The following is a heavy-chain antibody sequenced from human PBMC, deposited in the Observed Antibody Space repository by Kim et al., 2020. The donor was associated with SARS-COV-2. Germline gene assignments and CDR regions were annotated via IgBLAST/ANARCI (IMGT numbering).Heavy chain of an antibody. Sequence: VKGRFTISRDNAKNSLYLQMNSLRAEDTAVYYSASNYDILTGYYGNFDYWGQGTLVTVSS. D-gene: IGHD3-9*01. J-gene: IGHJ4*02. V-gene: IGHV3-48*03. CDR3: ASNYDILTGYYGNFDY.